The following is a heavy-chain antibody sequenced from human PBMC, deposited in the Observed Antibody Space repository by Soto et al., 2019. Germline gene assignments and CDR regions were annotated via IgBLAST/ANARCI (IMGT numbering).Heavy chain of an antibody. Sequence: GGSLRLSCAPSGFTFSDYAMSWVRQAPGKGLEWVSTISGGGFDTHYADSVKGRFTISRDNVKDTLYIQMNSLRVEDTAVYYCAKDPSTGSADYWGQGTLVTVSS. CDR2: ISGGGFDT. CDR1: GFTFSDYA. CDR3: AKDPSTGSADY. J-gene: IGHJ4*02. D-gene: IGHD3-9*01. V-gene: IGHV3-23*01.